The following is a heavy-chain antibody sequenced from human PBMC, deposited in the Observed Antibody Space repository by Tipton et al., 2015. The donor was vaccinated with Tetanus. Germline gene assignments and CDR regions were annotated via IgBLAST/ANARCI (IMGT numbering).Heavy chain of an antibody. CDR3: ARWLVGSIAELDY. Sequence: SLRLSCEASGFRFEDYAMIWVRQAPGKGLEWVSAISASGRNTYYADSVKGRFTSSRDNSKNIHYLEMSSLRAEDTAVYYCARWLVGSIAELDYWGQGTLVAVSS. CDR2: ISASGRNT. CDR1: GFRFEDYA. D-gene: IGHD1-26*01. V-gene: IGHV3-23*01. J-gene: IGHJ4*02.